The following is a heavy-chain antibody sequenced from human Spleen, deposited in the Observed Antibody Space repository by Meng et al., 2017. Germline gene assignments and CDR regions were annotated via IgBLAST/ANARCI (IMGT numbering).Heavy chain of an antibody. V-gene: IGHV4-34*01. D-gene: IGHD4-11*01. Sequence: QLQLRDPGPGQGDPANALSLTFVVSGGSFSDCCWSWIRQHPGKGLEWIGEINHSRSTNYNPSLERRATISVDTSTNNISLKLSSVTAADSAVYYCERGPTTMAHDFDYWGQGTLVTVSS. CDR1: GGSFSDCC. CDR3: ERGPTTMAHDFDY. J-gene: IGHJ4*02. CDR2: INHSRST.